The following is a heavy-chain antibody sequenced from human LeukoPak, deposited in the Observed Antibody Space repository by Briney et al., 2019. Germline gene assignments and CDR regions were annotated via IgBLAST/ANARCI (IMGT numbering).Heavy chain of an antibody. CDR1: GLTFSTYW. CDR2: IKFDGSLA. V-gene: IGHV3-74*01. J-gene: IGHJ2*01. Sequence: GGSLRLSCTASGLTFSTYWIHWVRQAPGKGLVWVSQIKFDGSLASYADSVKGRFTISGDNAKNTLYLQMNSLGIEDTAVYYCVTGHYDSRMYFDLWGRGTLVTV. D-gene: IGHD3-16*01. CDR3: VTGHYDSRMYFDL.